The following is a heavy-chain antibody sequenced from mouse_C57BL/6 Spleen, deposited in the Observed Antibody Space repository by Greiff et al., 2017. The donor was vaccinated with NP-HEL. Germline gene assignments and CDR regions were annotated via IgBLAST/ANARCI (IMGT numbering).Heavy chain of an antibody. Sequence: QVQLQQPGAELVMPGASVKLSCKASGYTFTSYWMHWVKQRPGQGLEWIGEIDPSDSYTNYNQKFKGKSTLTVDKSSSTAYMQLSSLTSEDSAVYYCARGGGYGVPFAYWGQGTLVTVSA. CDR2: IDPSDSYT. J-gene: IGHJ3*01. CDR3: ARGGGYGVPFAY. CDR1: GYTFTSYW. V-gene: IGHV1-69*01. D-gene: IGHD2-2*01.